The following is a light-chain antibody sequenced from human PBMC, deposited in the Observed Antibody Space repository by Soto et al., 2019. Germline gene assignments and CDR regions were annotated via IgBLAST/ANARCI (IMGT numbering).Light chain of an antibody. CDR2: DAA. CDR1: QNINTY. CDR3: QQYGSSPRT. V-gene: IGKV1-39*01. Sequence: DIQMTQSPYSLSAAVGDRVTIACRASQNINTYLNWYQQKPGKAPKLLIFDAASLQSGVPSRFSGGGSRTDFTLTITSLQPEDFAVYYCQQYGSSPRTFGQGTKLEIK. J-gene: IGKJ2*01.